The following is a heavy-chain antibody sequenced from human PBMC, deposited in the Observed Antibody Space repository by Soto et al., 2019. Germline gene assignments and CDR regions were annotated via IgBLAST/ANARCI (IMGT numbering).Heavy chain of an antibody. J-gene: IGHJ4*02. V-gene: IGHV4-59*01. D-gene: IGHD1-26*01. Sequence: SETLSLTCAVYGGSFSGYYWTWIRQPPGTGLEWIGYISYSGSTNYNPSLKSRVTISIDTSKNQFSLKLSSVTAADTAVYYCARGSGSYYAYWGQGTLVTVS. CDR2: ISYSGST. CDR1: GGSFSGYY. CDR3: ARGSGSYYAY.